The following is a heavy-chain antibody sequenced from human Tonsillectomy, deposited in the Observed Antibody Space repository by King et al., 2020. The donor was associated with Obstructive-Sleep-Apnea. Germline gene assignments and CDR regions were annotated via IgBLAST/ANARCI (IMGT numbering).Heavy chain of an antibody. D-gene: IGHD5-18*01. J-gene: IGHJ4*02. CDR3: ARGNVDTAMVDY. V-gene: IGHV4-31*03. CDR1: VGSISSGGYY. CDR2: IYYSGST. Sequence: VQLQESGPGLVKPSQTLSLTCTVSVGSISSGGYYWSWIRQHPGKGLEWIGYIYYSGSTYYNPSLKSRVTISVDTSKNQFSLKLSSVTAADTAVYYCARGNVDTAMVDYWGQGTLVTVSS.